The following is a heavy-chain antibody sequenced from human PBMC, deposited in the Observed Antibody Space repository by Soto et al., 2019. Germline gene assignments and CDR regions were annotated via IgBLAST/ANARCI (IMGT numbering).Heavy chain of an antibody. Sequence: PSETLSLTCTVSGGSISTYYWNWIRQPPGKGLEWIGYIYYGGSANYNPSLKSRVTISVDTSKKQFSLKLSSVTAADTAVYYCARGGHCTNGVCSLLDYWGQGTLVTVSS. J-gene: IGHJ4*02. CDR2: IYYGGSA. D-gene: IGHD2-8*01. CDR3: ARGGHCTNGVCSLLDY. V-gene: IGHV4-59*08. CDR1: GGSISTYY.